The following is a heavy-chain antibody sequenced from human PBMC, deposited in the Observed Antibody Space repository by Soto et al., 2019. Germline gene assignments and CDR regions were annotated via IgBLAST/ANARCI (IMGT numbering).Heavy chain of an antibody. CDR1: GYTFINYD. D-gene: IGHD2-8*01. J-gene: IGHJ5*02. V-gene: IGHV1-8*01. CDR3: ARRRGSNGWFDL. CDR2: INHDSGNT. Sequence: QVQLVQSGAEVKKPGASVKVSCKASGYTFINYDINWVRQATGQGLEWVGWINHDSGNTGYAQNFQGRVTMTGNTSISPVYMELSSLTSEDTAVYYCARRRGSNGWFDLWGQGTLVTVSS.